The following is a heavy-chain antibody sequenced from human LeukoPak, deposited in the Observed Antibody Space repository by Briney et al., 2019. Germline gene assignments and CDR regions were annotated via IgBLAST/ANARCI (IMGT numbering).Heavy chain of an antibody. J-gene: IGHJ4*02. V-gene: IGHV3-30*04. CDR2: ISYDGSNK. CDR3: APIPGDY. D-gene: IGHD2-2*01. Sequence: SGGSLRLSCAASGFTFSSYAMHWVRQAPGKGLEWVAVISYDGSNKYYADSVKGRFTISRDNSKNTLYLQMNSLRAEDTAVYYCAPIPGDYWGQGTLVTVSS. CDR1: GFTFSSYA.